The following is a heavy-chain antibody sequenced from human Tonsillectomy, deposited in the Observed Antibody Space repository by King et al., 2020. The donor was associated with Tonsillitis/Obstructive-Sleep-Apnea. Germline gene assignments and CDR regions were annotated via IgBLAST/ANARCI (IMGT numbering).Heavy chain of an antibody. CDR1: GFTFSSYA. Sequence: VQLVESGGGLVQPGGSLRLSCAASGFTFSSYAMGWVRQAPGKGLQWVSAISVSGGNTFYPDSVKGRFTISRDNSKNTLYLQMNSLRAEDTAVYYCAKDEGSMIVLVSYLFDHWGQGTLVTVSS. D-gene: IGHD3-22*01. CDR2: ISVSGGNT. V-gene: IGHV3-23*04. CDR3: AKDEGSMIVLVSYLFDH. J-gene: IGHJ4*02.